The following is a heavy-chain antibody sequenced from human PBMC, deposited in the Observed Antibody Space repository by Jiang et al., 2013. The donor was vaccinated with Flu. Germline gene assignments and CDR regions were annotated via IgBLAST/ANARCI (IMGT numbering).Heavy chain of an antibody. J-gene: IGHJ4*02. Sequence: KPSETLSLTCTVSGGSISSSSYYWGWIRQPPGKGLEWIGSIYYSGSTYYNPSLKSRVTISVDTSKNQFSLKLSSVTAADTAVYYCASTTYYYDSSGYYYFDYWGQGTLVTVSS. CDR1: GGSISSSSYY. V-gene: IGHV4-39*01. CDR3: ASTTYYYDSSGYYYFDY. CDR2: IYYSGST. D-gene: IGHD3-22*01.